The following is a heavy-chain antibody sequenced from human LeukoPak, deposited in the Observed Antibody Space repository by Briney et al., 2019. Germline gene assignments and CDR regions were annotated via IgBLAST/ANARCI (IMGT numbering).Heavy chain of an antibody. D-gene: IGHD4-17*01. CDR1: GGSISSYY. CDR2: IYYSGST. J-gene: IGHJ5*02. CDR3: AKVKIRTVTTLRFDP. V-gene: IGHV4-59*01. Sequence: PSETLSLTCTVSGGSISSYYCSWIRQPPGKGLEWIGYIYYSGSTNYNPSLKSRVTISVDTSKNQFSLKLSSVTAADTAIYYCAKVKIRTVTTLRFDPWGQGTLVTVSS.